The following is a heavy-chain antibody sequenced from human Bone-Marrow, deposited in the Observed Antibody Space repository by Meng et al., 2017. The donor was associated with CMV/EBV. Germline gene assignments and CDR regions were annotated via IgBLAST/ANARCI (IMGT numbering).Heavy chain of an antibody. V-gene: IGHV2-5*01. D-gene: IGHD3-3*01. CDR1: GFSLSTSGVG. J-gene: IGHJ4*02. CDR2: IYWNDDK. Sequence: SGPTLVKPTQTLTLTCTFSGFSLSTSGVGVGWIRQPPGQALEWLALIYWNDDKRYSPSLKSRLTITKDTSKNQVVLTMTNMDPVDTATYYCAHRIVLRFLEWSIWDYWGQGTLVTVSS. CDR3: AHRIVLRFLEWSIWDY.